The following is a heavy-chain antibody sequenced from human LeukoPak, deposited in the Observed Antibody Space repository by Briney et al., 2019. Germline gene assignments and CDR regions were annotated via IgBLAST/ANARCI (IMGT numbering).Heavy chain of an antibody. D-gene: IGHD2-8*01. CDR2: IKQDGSEK. V-gene: IGHV3-7*03. J-gene: IGHJ5*02. Sequence: GGSLRLSCAASGFTFSSYWMSWVRQAPGKGLEWVANIKQDGSEKYYVDSVKGRFTISRDNAKNFLYMEMTSLRDGDTAWYYCAKGDCNGECYLIDAWGQGTMVTVSS. CDR1: GFTFSSYW. CDR3: AKGDCNGECYLIDA.